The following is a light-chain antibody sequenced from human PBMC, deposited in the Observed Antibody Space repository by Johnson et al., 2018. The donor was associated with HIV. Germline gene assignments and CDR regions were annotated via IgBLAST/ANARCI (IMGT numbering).Light chain of an antibody. CDR3: ETWDISLRSSV. Sequence: QSVLTQPPSVSAAPGQKVTISCSGSSSNIGNNYVSWYQQLPGTAPKLLIFDNNKRPSGIPDRFSASKTGTSATLGITGLQTVDEANYYCETWDISLRSSVFGTASKVTVL. CDR1: SSNIGNNY. V-gene: IGLV1-51*01. J-gene: IGLJ1*01. CDR2: DNN.